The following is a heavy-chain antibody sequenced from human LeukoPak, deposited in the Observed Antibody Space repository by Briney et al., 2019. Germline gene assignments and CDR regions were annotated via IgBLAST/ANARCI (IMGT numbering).Heavy chain of an antibody. CDR2: IYYSGST. CDR3: ARHGGGYDILTGYFYWFDP. D-gene: IGHD3-9*01. J-gene: IGHJ5*02. Sequence: SETLSLTCTVSGGSISSYYWSWIRQPSGKGLEWIGYIYYSGSTNYNPSLKSRVTISVDTSKNQFSLKLSSVTAADTAVYYCARHGGGYDILTGYFYWFDPWGQGTLVTVSS. CDR1: GGSISSYY. V-gene: IGHV4-59*08.